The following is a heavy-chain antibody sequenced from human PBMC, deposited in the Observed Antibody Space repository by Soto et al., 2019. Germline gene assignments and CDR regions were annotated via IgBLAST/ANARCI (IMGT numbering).Heavy chain of an antibody. D-gene: IGHD2-8*01. CDR1: GYTFTGYY. CDR2: INPNSGGT. Sequence: QVQLVQSGAEVKKPGASVKVSCKASGYTFTGYYMHRVRQAPGQGLEWMGWINPNSGGTNYAQKFQGRVTMTRDTSISTAYMELSRLRSDDTAVYYCARDREDIVLMVYANDAFDIWGQGTMVTVSS. CDR3: ARDREDIVLMVYANDAFDI. V-gene: IGHV1-2*02. J-gene: IGHJ3*02.